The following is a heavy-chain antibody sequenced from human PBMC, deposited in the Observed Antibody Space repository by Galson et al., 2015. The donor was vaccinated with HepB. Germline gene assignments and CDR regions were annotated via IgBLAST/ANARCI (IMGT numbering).Heavy chain of an antibody. CDR2: TYYRSKWYN. CDR1: GDSVSSNSAA. D-gene: IGHD6-13*01. J-gene: IGHJ6*03. V-gene: IGHV6-1*01. CDR3: ARGATAAATRDYYYYMDV. Sequence: CAISGDSVSSNSAAWNWIRQSPSRGLEWLGRTYYRSKWYNDYAVSVKSRITINPDTSKNQFSLQLNSVTPEDTAVYYWARGATAAATRDYYYYMDVWGKGTTVTVSS.